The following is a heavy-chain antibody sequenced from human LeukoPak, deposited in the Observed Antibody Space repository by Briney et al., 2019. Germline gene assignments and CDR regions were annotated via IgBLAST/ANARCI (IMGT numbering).Heavy chain of an antibody. CDR3: ARDFSLAAAGTKHYYYYYMDV. D-gene: IGHD6-13*01. V-gene: IGHV1-2*02. CDR1: GYTFTGYY. J-gene: IGHJ6*03. CDR2: INPNSGGT. Sequence: ASVKVSCKASGYTFTGYYMHWVRQAPGQGLEWMGWINPNSGGTNYAQKFQGRVTMTRDTSISTAYMELSSLSSVTAADTAVYYCARDFSLAAAGTKHYYYYYMDVWGKGTTVTISS.